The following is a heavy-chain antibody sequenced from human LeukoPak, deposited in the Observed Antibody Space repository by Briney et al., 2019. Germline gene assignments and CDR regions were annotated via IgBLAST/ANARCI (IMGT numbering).Heavy chain of an antibody. CDR3: ARGRHRVYYYSYMDV. Sequence: GGSLSLSCAASGITFRGYGMSWVRQAPGKGLEWVSAISGSGGSTYYGDSVKGRFTISRDNSKNTLYLQMNSLRAEDTAVYYCARGRHRVYYYSYMDVWGKGTTVTVSS. J-gene: IGHJ6*03. CDR2: ISGSGGST. CDR1: GITFRGYG. V-gene: IGHV3-23*01.